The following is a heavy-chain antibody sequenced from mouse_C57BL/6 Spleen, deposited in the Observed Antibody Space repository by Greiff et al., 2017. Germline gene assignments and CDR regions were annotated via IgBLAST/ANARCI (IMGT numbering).Heavy chain of an antibody. CDR1: GYAFSSYW. CDR3: ERSDYYGRGFAY. Sequence: VQLQQSGAELAKPGASVKISCKASGYAFSSYWMNWVKQRPGKGLEWIGQIYPGDGDTNYNGKFKGKATLTADKSSSTAYMQLSSLTSGDSAVYFCERSDYYGRGFAYRGQGALVTVAA. V-gene: IGHV1-80*01. CDR2: IYPGDGDT. D-gene: IGHD1-1*01. J-gene: IGHJ3*01.